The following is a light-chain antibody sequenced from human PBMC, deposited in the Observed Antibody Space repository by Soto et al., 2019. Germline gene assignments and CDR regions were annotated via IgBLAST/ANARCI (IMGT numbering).Light chain of an antibody. CDR3: QQLNSFPIP. CDR2: GAS. CDR1: QGIANF. Sequence: IQLTQSPSSLSASVGDRVTISCRASQGIANFLAWYQQKPGKAPRLRIYGASTLQSGVPSRFSGSGSGTDFTLTISSLQPEDFATYDCQQLNSFPIPFGPGTKVDIK. V-gene: IGKV1-9*01. J-gene: IGKJ3*01.